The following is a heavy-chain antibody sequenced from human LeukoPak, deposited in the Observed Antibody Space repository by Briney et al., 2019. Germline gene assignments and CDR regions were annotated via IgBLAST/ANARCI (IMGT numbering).Heavy chain of an antibody. Sequence: VASVKVSCKASGYTFTSYDINWVRQATGQGLEWMGWMNPNSGNTGYAQKFQGRVTITRNTPISTAYMELSSLRSEDTAVYYCARARAYYDFWSGYDAFDIWGQGTMVTVSS. V-gene: IGHV1-8*03. CDR2: MNPNSGNT. J-gene: IGHJ3*02. CDR1: GYTFTSYD. CDR3: ARARAYYDFWSGYDAFDI. D-gene: IGHD3-3*01.